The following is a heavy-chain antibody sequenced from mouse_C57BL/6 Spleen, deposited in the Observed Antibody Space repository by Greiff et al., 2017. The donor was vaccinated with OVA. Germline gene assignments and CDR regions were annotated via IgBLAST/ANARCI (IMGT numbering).Heavy chain of an antibody. CDR2: ISSGGSYT. D-gene: IGHD1-1*01. V-gene: IGHV5-6*01. CDR1: GFTFSSYG. Sequence: EVKLVESGGDLVKPGGSLKLSCAASGFTFSSYGMSWVRQTPDKRLEWVATISSGGSYTYYPDSVKGRFTSSRDNAENTLYLQMSSLKSEDTAMYYCARDYGSSYDWYFDVWGTGTTVTVTS. CDR3: ARDYGSSYDWYFDV. J-gene: IGHJ1*03.